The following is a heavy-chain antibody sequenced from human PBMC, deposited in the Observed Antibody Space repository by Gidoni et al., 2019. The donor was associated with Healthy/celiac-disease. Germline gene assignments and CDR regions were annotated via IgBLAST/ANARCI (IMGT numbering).Heavy chain of an antibody. V-gene: IGHV3-21*01. CDR2: FGSSSSYI. D-gene: IGHD6-13*01. Sequence: EVQLVESGGGLVKPGGSLRLSCAASGFTFSSYSMNWVRQPPGKGLEWVASFGSSSSYIYYADSVKGRFNISRDNAKNSLYLQMNSLRAEDTAVYYCARDPTSIAAAGIGYWGQGTLVTVSS. CDR1: GFTFSSYS. J-gene: IGHJ4*02. CDR3: ARDPTSIAAAGIGY.